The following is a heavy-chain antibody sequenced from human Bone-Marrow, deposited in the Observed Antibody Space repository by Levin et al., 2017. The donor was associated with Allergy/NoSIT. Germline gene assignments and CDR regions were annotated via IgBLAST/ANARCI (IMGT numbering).Heavy chain of an antibody. CDR3: ARGGADPYYYHSGPYGMDA. J-gene: IGHJ6*02. Sequence: SETLSLTCTVSGGSISGDDWSWIRQPPGKGLEWIGYSGSTDYNPSLRSRVTISVDTSKNQVSLKLTSVTAADTAVYYCARGGADPYYYHSGPYGMDAWGQGTTVTVSS. V-gene: IGHV4-59*01. CDR1: GGSISGDD. D-gene: IGHD3-22*01. CDR2: YSGST.